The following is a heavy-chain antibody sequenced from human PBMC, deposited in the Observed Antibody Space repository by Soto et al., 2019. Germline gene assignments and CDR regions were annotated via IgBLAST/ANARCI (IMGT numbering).Heavy chain of an antibody. CDR1: GFSFSDYW. V-gene: IGHV3-7*05. CDR3: ARERVVVPATIFYYYALDV. D-gene: IGHD2-15*01. CDR2: VKQDGSER. Sequence: EVQLVESGGGLVQPGGSLRLSCAASGFSFSDYWMSWVRQAPGKGLEWVANVKQDGSERYYVDSVKGRFTISRDNAKNSLYLQMNSLGAEDTAVYYCARERVVVPATIFYYYALDVWGQGTTVTVSS. J-gene: IGHJ6*02.